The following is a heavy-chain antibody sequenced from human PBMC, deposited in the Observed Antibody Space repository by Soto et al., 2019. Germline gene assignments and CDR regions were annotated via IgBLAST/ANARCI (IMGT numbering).Heavy chain of an antibody. CDR1: GFTFDDYA. Sequence: EVQLVESGGGLVQPGRSLRLSCAASGFTFDDYAMHWVRQAPGKGLEWVSGISWNSGSIGYADSVKGRFTISRDNAKNSLYLKMNSLRAEDTALYYCAKDYYDFWSGYYGALVDWGQGTLVTVSS. CDR3: AKDYYDFWSGYYGALVD. D-gene: IGHD3-3*01. V-gene: IGHV3-9*01. CDR2: ISWNSGSI. J-gene: IGHJ4*02.